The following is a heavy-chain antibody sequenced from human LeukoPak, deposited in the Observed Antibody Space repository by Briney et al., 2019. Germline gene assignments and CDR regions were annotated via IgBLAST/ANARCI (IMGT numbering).Heavy chain of an antibody. J-gene: IGHJ5*02. V-gene: IGHV4-61*01. CDR1: GGSVNSGSYY. Sequence: PSETLSLTCTVSGGSVNSGSYYWSWIRQPPGKGLEWIGYIYYSGSTNYNPSLTSRVTISVDMSKNQFSLKLSSVTAADTAVYYCARITIYGDYVRSWFDPWGQGTLVTVSS. D-gene: IGHD4-17*01. CDR2: IYYSGST. CDR3: ARITIYGDYVRSWFDP.